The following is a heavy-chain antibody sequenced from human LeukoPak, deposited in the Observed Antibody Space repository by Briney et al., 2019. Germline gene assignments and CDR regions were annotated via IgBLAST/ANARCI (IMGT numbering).Heavy chain of an antibody. V-gene: IGHV6-1*01. Sequence: SQTLSLTCAIPGDTFSSNTAAYNWLRLSPSRGLEWLGRTYYRSTWLNDYAPSVRGRITVSPDTSKNQFSLQLSSVTPEDTAVYYCARDRLGMGYWGQGTPVTVSS. CDR3: ARDRLGMGY. CDR1: GDTFSSNTAA. CDR2: TYYRSTWLN. J-gene: IGHJ4*02. D-gene: IGHD7-27*01.